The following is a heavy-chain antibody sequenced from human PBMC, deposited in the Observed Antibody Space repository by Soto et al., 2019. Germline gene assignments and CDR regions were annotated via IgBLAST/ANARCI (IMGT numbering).Heavy chain of an antibody. CDR2: IYYSGST. D-gene: IGHD2-15*01. CDR1: GGSISSSSYY. CDR3: ARPRCSGGSCYEEFDY. J-gene: IGHJ4*02. V-gene: IGHV4-39*01. Sequence: QLQLQESGPGLVKPSETLSLTCTVSGGSISSSSYYWGWIRQPPGKGLEWIGSIYYSGSTYYNPSLKSRVTISVDTSKNRFSLKLSSVTAADTAVYYCARPRCSGGSCYEEFDYWGQGTLVTVSS.